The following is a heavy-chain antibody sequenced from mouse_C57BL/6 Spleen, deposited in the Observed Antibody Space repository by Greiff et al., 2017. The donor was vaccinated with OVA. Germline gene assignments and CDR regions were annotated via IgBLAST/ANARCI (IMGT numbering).Heavy chain of an antibody. D-gene: IGHD1-1*01. V-gene: IGHV1-64*01. CDR1: GYTFTSYW. J-gene: IGHJ1*03. CDR2: IHPNSGST. Sequence: VQLQQSGAELVKPGASVKLSCKASGYTFTSYWMHWVKQRPGQGLEWIGMIHPNSGSTNYNEKFKSKATLTVDKSSSTAYMQRSSLTSEDSAVYYCARGEYYYGSSDPFWYFDVWGKGTTVTVSS. CDR3: ARGEYYYGSSDPFWYFDV.